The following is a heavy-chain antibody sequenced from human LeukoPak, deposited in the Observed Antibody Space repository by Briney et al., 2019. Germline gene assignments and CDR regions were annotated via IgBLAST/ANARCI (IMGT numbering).Heavy chain of an antibody. CDR1: GGSISSSKW. J-gene: IGHJ4*02. CDR3: ARVFRAAAVDY. D-gene: IGHD6-13*01. CDR2: IYHSGST. Sequence: SETLSLTCAVSGGSISSSKWWSWVRQPPGKGLEWIGEIYHSGSTNYNPSLKSRVTISADTSKNQFSLRLSSVTAADTAVYYCARVFRAAAVDYWGQGALVTVSS. V-gene: IGHV4-4*02.